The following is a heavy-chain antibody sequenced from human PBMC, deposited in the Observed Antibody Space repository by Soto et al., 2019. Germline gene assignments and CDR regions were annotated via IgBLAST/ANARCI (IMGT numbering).Heavy chain of an antibody. V-gene: IGHV3-20*04. CDR1: GGSINNNYYY. Sequence: ETLSLTCSVSGGSINNNYYYWGWVRQPPGKGLEWVSGINWNGGSTGYADSVKGRFTISRDNAKKSLYLQMNSLRAEDTALYYCARDLGDIVVVVAATRGAFGIWGQGTMVTVSS. CDR3: ARDLGDIVVVVAATRGAFGI. D-gene: IGHD2-15*01. CDR2: INWNGGST. J-gene: IGHJ3*02.